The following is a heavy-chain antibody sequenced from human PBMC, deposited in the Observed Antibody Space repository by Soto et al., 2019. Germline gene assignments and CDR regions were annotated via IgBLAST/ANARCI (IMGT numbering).Heavy chain of an antibody. CDR2: IYYSGST. D-gene: IGHD4-4*01. CDR3: AGDGFMTTKDYYYYYMDV. J-gene: IGHJ6*03. Sequence: QLQLQESGPGRVKPSETLSLTCTVSGGSISSSSYYWGWIRQPPGKGLEWIGSIYYSGSTYYNPSLKSRVTISVDTSKNQFSLKLSSVTAADTAVYYCAGDGFMTTKDYYYYYMDVWGKGTTVTVSS. V-gene: IGHV4-39*01. CDR1: GGSISSSSYY.